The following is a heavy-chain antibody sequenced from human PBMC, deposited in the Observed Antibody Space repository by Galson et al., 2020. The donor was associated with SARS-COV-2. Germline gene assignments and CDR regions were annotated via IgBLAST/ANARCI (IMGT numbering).Heavy chain of an antibody. CDR2: ISSSSSYI. J-gene: IGHJ6*02. CDR3: AGDVGLGEVSSYYYYGMDV. D-gene: IGHD3-16*02. V-gene: IGHV3-21*01. CDR1: GFTFSSYS. Sequence: NSGGSLRLSCAASGFTFSSYSMNWVRQAPGKGLEWVSSISSSSSYIYYADSVKGRFTISRDNAKNSLYLQMNSLRAEDTAVYYCAGDVGLGEVSSYYYYGMDVWGQGTTVTVSS.